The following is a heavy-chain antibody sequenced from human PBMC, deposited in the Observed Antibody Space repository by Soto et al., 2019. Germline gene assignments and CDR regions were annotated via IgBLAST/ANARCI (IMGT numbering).Heavy chain of an antibody. V-gene: IGHV4-34*01. J-gene: IGHJ6*02. D-gene: IGHD2-8*02. CDR3: ARVGGVVYAIRYYYYYYVMDV. CDR2: INRSGST. Sequence: SETLSLTCGVYGGSFSGYYWRWIRQPPGKGLEWIGEINRSGSTNYNPSLKSRVTISVDTSKNQLSLKLRSMTAADTAVYYCARVGGVVYAIRYYYYYYVMDVWGQGTTVT. CDR1: GGSFSGYY.